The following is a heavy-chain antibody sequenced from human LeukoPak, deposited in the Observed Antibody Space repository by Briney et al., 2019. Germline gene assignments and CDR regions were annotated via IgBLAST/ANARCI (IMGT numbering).Heavy chain of an antibody. CDR2: IFYSGST. CDR3: ARQWLVILSDAFDI. J-gene: IGHJ3*02. V-gene: IGHV4-39*01. Sequence: SETLSLTCTVSGGSISSSSYYWGWIRQPPGKGLEWIGSIFYSGSTYYNPSLKSRVTISVDTSKNQFSLKLSTVTAADTAVYYCARQWLVILSDAFDIWGQGTMVTVSS. CDR1: GGSISSSSYY. D-gene: IGHD6-19*01.